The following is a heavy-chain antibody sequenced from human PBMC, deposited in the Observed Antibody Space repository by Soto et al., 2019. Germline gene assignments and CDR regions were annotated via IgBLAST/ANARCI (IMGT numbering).Heavy chain of an antibody. J-gene: IGHJ4*02. D-gene: IGHD3-22*01. Sequence: GGSLRLSCAASGFTFSSYSMNWVRQAPGKGLEWVSSISSSSSYIYYADSVKGRFTISRDNAKNSLYLQMNSLRAEDTAGYYCARDQGRYYYDSSGDYWGQGTLVTVSS. CDR1: GFTFSSYS. CDR3: ARDQGRYYYDSSGDY. CDR2: ISSSSSYI. V-gene: IGHV3-21*01.